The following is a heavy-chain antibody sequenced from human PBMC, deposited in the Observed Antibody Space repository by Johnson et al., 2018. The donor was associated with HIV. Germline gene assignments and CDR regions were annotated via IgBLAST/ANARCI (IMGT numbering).Heavy chain of an antibody. J-gene: IGHJ3*02. CDR3: ARGGWRGIATPDAFDI. D-gene: IGHD6-13*01. CDR2: ISSSGSII. CDR1: GFTFSDYY. V-gene: IGHV3-11*04. Sequence: QMQLVESGGGLVKPGGSLRLSCAASGFTFSDYYMSWIRQAPGKGLEWVSYISSSGSIIYYGDSVKGRFTISRDNAKNSLYLQMNSLRAEDTAVYYCARGGWRGIATPDAFDIWGQGTMVTVSS.